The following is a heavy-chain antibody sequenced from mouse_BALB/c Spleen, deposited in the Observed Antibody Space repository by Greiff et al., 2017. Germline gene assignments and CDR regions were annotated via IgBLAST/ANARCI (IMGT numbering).Heavy chain of an antibody. Sequence: DVKLVESGGGLVKPGGSLKLSCAASGFSFSSYAMPWVRQTPEKRLEWVASISSGGSTYYPDSVKGRLTISRDNARNILYLQMSSLRSEDTAMYYCARGGEYDGYYAYWGQGTSVTVSS. CDR2: ISSGGST. D-gene: IGHD2-3*01. J-gene: IGHJ4*01. CDR1: GFSFSSYA. CDR3: ARGGEYDGYYAY. V-gene: IGHV5-6-5*01.